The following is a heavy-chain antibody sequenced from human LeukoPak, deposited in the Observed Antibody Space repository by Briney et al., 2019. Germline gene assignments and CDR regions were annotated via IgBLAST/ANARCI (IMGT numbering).Heavy chain of an antibody. D-gene: IGHD6-13*01. CDR3: AKDSWKRRSSWYSDY. J-gene: IGHJ4*02. CDR2: IIGSGGST. CDR1: GFTFSSYG. Sequence: GGSLRLSCAASGFTFSSYGMSWVRQAPGKGLEWVSTIIGSGGSTYDADSVKGRFTISRDNSRNTLYLQMNSLRAEDTAVYYCAKDSWKRRSSWYSDYRGQGTLVTVSS. V-gene: IGHV3-23*01.